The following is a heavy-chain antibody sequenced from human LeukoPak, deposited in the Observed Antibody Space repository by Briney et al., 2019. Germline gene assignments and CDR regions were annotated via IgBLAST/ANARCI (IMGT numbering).Heavy chain of an antibody. CDR2: IYYSGST. J-gene: IGHJ3*02. V-gene: IGHV4-30-4*07. D-gene: IGHD6-13*01. CDR1: GGSISSGGYS. CDR3: ARDHGHYSSSWTEDDAFDI. Sequence: SETLSLTCAVSGGSISSGGYSWSWIRQPPGKGLEWIGYIYYSGSTYYNPSLKSRVTISVDTSKNQFSLKLSSVTAADTAVYYCARDHGHYSSSWTEDDAFDIWGQGTMVTVSS.